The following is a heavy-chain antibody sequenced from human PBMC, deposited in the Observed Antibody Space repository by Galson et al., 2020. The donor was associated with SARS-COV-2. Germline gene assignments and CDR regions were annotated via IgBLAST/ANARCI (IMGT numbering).Heavy chain of an antibody. CDR1: GGAITSGDYY. CDR2: IYHSGST. J-gene: IGHJ4*02. CDR3: ARSYGGNEFDS. Sequence: SETLSLTCTVSGGAITSGDYYWTWNRQPPGKGLEWIGYIYHSGSTYYNPSLERRVTISVDTARNQFSLKLSYVTAADTAVYYCARSYGGNEFDSWGQGTLVTVSS. V-gene: IGHV4-30-4*01. D-gene: IGHD4-17*01.